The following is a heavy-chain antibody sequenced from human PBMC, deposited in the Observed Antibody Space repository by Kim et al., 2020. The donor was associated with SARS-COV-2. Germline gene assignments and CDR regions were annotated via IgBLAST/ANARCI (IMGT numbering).Heavy chain of an antibody. V-gene: IGHV4-39*01. Sequence: NPALKTRVTISVETSKNQFSLKLSSVTAADTAVYYCASDSSGWYLDAFDIWGQGTMVSVSS. CDR3: ASDSSGWYLDAFDI. D-gene: IGHD6-19*01. J-gene: IGHJ3*02.